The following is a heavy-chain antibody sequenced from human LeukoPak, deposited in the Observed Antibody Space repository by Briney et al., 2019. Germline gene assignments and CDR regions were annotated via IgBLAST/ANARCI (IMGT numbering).Heavy chain of an antibody. Sequence: GGSLRLSCAASGFTFSSYGTHWVRQAPGKGLEWVAVISYDGSNKYYADSVKGRFTISRDNSKNTLYLQMNSLRAEDTAVYYCASQWELRYFDYWGQGTLVTVSS. J-gene: IGHJ4*02. V-gene: IGHV3-30*03. CDR1: GFTFSSYG. D-gene: IGHD1-26*01. CDR2: ISYDGSNK. CDR3: ASQWELRYFDY.